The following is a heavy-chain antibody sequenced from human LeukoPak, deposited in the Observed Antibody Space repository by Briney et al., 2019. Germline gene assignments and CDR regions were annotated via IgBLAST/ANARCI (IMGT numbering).Heavy chain of an antibody. V-gene: IGHV3-23*01. D-gene: IGHD3-10*01. CDR1: GFTFSSYA. CDR3: AKDTGWFGELPLFDY. Sequence: GGSLRLSCAASGFTFSSYAMSWARQAPGKGLEWVSAISGSGGSTYYADSVKGRFTISRDNSKNTLYLQMNSLRAEDTAVYYCAKDTGWFGELPLFDYWGQGTLVTVSS. J-gene: IGHJ4*02. CDR2: ISGSGGST.